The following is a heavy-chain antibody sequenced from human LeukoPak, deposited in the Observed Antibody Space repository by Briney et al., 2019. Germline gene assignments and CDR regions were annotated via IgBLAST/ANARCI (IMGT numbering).Heavy chain of an antibody. D-gene: IGHD6-19*01. CDR1: GVPISGYW. CDR2: VAATGGGG. J-gene: IGHJ4*02. CDR3: AKVNPPRGGRSGWYEANDY. Sequence: GGSLRLSCAASGVPISGYWMSWVRQAPGKGLEWVSAVAATGGGGYYADSVKGRFTISRDNFKNTLYLQMNSLRADDTAVYYCAKVNPPRGGRSGWYEANDYWGQGTLVTVSS. V-gene: IGHV3-23*01.